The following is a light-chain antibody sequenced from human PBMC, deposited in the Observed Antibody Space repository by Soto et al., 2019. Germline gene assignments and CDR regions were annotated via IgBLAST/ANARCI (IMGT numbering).Light chain of an antibody. CDR3: QQFSSYPLT. V-gene: IGKV3-20*01. J-gene: IGKJ4*01. CDR2: DAS. CDR1: QTVRNNY. Sequence: EIELTQSPGTLSLSPGERATLSCRASQTVRNNYLAWYQQKPGQAPRLLIYDASSRATGIPDRFSGGGSGTDFTLTISRLEPEDFAVYYCQQFSSYPLTFGGGTKVDI.